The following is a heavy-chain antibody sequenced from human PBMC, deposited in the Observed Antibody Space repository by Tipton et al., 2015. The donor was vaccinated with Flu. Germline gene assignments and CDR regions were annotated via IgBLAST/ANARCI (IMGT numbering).Heavy chain of an antibody. V-gene: IGHV4-59*01. CDR3: SRGFRPTPGGW. CDR2: IHYTGST. J-gene: IGHJ4*02. D-gene: IGHD2-15*01. Sequence: GLVKPSETLSLTCTVSGGSISSFYWSWIRQPPGKGLEWLGLIHYTGSTSYNPSLNGRLTISVDTSKNQFSLKLSSVTAADTAIYYCSRGFRPTPGGWWGRGTLVTVSS. CDR1: GGSISSFY.